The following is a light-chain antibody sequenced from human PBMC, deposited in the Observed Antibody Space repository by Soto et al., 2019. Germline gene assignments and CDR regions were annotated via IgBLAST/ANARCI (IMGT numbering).Light chain of an antibody. CDR2: EVS. CDR1: QSLLHSDGKTY. CDR3: MTSVEALRT. V-gene: IGKV2D-29*01. Sequence: DIVMTQTPLSLTVTPGQPASISCKSSQSLLHSDGKTYLYWFLQKPGQPPQLLIYEVSTRFSGRPYRYRGGGSGTDFPLKNSRVEGEGVHTYYCMTSVEALRTIGQGTKVDI. J-gene: IGKJ1*01.